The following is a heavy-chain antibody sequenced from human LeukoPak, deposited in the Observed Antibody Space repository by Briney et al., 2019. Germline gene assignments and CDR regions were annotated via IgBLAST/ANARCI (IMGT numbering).Heavy chain of an antibody. J-gene: IGHJ4*02. CDR2: ISAYNGNT. Sequence: GASVKVSCKAAGYTFTSYGISWVRQAPGQGLEWMGWISAYNGNTNLAQNLQGRVTMTTDTSTNTAYMELRSLRSDDTAVYYCAFSSSSPWYFDFWGQGTLVTVSS. CDR1: GYTFTSYG. CDR3: AFSSSSPWYFDF. V-gene: IGHV1-18*01. D-gene: IGHD6-6*01.